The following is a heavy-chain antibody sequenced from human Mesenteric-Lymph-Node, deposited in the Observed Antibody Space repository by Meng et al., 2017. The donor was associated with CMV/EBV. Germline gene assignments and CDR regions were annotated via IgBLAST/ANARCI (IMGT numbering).Heavy chain of an antibody. Sequence: ASVKVSCKASGYTFTAYYIHWVRQAPGQGLEWMGWISLYNGNTNYAQELQGRFTMTTDTSTSTAYMELRSLRSDDTAVYYCARDGYYGIDVWGQGTTVTVSS. CDR3: ARDGYYGIDV. J-gene: IGHJ6*02. V-gene: IGHV1-18*04. CDR2: ISLYNGNT. CDR1: GYTFTAYY.